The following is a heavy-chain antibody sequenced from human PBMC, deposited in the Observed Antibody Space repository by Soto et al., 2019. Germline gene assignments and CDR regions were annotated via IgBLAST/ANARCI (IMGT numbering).Heavy chain of an antibody. J-gene: IGHJ5*02. V-gene: IGHV3-23*01. CDR2: ITTSDDIT. D-gene: IGHD3-3*01. CDR3: TKGDSSGYFDPSSGYSTPDR. Sequence: EVQLFESGGGLVEPGESLRLSCAASGFIFKDFAMSWVRQAPGKGLEWVSTITTSDDITYSADSVRGRFTISRDNSANPLFLQMSSLRGDDTATYYCTKGDSSGYFDPSSGYSTPDRWGQGTLVTVSS. CDR1: GFIFKDFA.